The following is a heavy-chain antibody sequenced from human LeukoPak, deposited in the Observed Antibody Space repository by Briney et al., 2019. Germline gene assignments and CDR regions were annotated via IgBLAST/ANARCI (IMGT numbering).Heavy chain of an antibody. Sequence: SETLSLTCAVYGGSFSGYHWSWIRQPPGKGLEWIGEINHSGSTNYNPSLKSRVTISVDTSKNQFSLKLSSVTAADTAVYYCATIVDTAMVAVDYWGQGTLVTVSS. CDR2: INHSGST. CDR3: ATIVDTAMVAVDY. CDR1: GGSFSGYH. V-gene: IGHV4-34*01. J-gene: IGHJ4*02. D-gene: IGHD5-18*01.